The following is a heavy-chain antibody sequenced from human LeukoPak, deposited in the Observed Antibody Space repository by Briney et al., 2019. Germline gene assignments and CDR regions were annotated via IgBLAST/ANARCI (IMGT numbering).Heavy chain of an antibody. CDR3: ARDTPSITIFGVVYNWFDP. V-gene: IGHV4-4*02. CDR2: IYHSGST. J-gene: IGHJ5*02. D-gene: IGHD3-3*01. Sequence: SETLSLTCAVSGGSISSSNWWSWVRQPPGKGLEWIGEIYHSGSTNYNPSLKSRVTISVDKSKNQFSLKLSSVTAADTAVYYCARDTPSITIFGVVYNWFDPWGQGTLVTVSS. CDR1: GGSISSSNW.